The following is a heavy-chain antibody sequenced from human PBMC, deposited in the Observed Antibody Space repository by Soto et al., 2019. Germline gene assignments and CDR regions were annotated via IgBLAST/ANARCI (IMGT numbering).Heavy chain of an antibody. J-gene: IGHJ4*02. V-gene: IGHV1-18*01. D-gene: IGHD1-26*01. Sequence: VQLVQSGAEVKKPGASVKVSCKASGYTFTSYGISWVRQAPGQGLEWMGWISAYNGNTNYAQKLQGRVTMTTDTSTSTAYMELRSLRSDVTAVYYCARDAPIVGSSLRSTGDYWGQGTLVTVSS. CDR2: ISAYNGNT. CDR1: GYTFTSYG. CDR3: ARDAPIVGSSLRSTGDY.